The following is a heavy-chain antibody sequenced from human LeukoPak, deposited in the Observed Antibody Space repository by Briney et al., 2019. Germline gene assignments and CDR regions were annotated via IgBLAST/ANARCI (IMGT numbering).Heavy chain of an antibody. CDR3: ASLDAYSSSSDRGITAFDI. Sequence: PGGSLRLSCAASGFTFSSYTMNWVRQAPGKGLEWVSYISSSSSTIYYADSVKGRFTISRDNAKNSLYLQINSLRAEDTAVYYCASLDAYSSSSDRGITAFDIWRQGTMVTVSS. J-gene: IGHJ3*02. V-gene: IGHV3-48*01. CDR2: ISSSSSTI. D-gene: IGHD6-6*01. CDR1: GFTFSSYT.